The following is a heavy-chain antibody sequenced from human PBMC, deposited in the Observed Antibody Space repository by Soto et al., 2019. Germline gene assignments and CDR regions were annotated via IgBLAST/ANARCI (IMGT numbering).Heavy chain of an antibody. D-gene: IGHD6-19*01. CDR3: ARRRRSGWYHFDS. J-gene: IGHJ4*02. Sequence: QVQLQESGPGLVKPSETLSLTCTVSGGAITPYYWSWIRQPPGKGLERIGYIHYEGSTNYNPSLKCRVTILVDTSQNQFSLKLTSVTAADTAVYFCARRRRSGWYHFDSWGQGTLVTVSS. V-gene: IGHV4-59*01. CDR1: GGAITPYY. CDR2: IHYEGST.